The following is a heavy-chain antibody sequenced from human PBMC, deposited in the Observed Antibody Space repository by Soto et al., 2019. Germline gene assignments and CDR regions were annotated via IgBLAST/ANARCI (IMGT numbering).Heavy chain of an antibody. CDR3: ARARWLRRQEYYFDN. Sequence: KPSETLSLTCSVSGGSIDRTGYFRSWIRQPPGQGLEWIGYIYYGGTTFYNPSLKSRSTLSLDTDENRFSLNLTSVTAADTAVYYCARARWLRRQEYYFDNWGQGILVTVS. V-gene: IGHV4-31*03. CDR2: IYYGGTT. J-gene: IGHJ4*02. D-gene: IGHD2-15*01. CDR1: GGSIDRTGYF.